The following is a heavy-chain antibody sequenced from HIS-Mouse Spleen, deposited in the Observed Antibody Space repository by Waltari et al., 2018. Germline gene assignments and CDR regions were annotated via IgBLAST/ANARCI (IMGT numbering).Heavy chain of an antibody. CDR2: IYYSGST. V-gene: IGHV4-39*07. J-gene: IGHJ2*01. D-gene: IGHD6-13*01. Sequence: QLQLQESGPGLVKPSETLSLTCTVSGGSISSSSYYWCWIRQPPGKGLEWIGSIYYSGSTYYNPSLKSRVTISVDTSKNQFSLKLSSVTAADTAVYYCAREIPYSSSWCDWYFDLWGRGTLVTVSS. CDR3: AREIPYSSSWCDWYFDL. CDR1: GGSISSSSYY.